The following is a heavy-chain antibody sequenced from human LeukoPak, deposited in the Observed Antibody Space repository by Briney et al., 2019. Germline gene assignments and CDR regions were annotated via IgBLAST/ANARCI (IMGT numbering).Heavy chain of an antibody. V-gene: IGHV4-34*01. CDR1: GGSISSYY. D-gene: IGHD6-6*01. CDR3: ARQVGSSSDY. J-gene: IGHJ4*02. Sequence: PSETLSLTCTVSGGSISSYYWSWIRQPPGKGLEWIGEINHSGSTNYNPSLKSRVTISVDTSKNQFSLKLSSVTAADTAVYYCARQVGSSSDYWGQGTLVTVSS. CDR2: INHSGST.